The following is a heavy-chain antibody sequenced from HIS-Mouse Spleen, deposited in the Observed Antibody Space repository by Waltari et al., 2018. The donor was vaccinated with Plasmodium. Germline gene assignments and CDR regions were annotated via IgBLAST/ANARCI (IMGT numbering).Heavy chain of an antibody. CDR2: ISGSGGST. Sequence: EVQLLESGGGLVQPGGSLRLSCAASGFTFSSYAMRWVRQAPGKGLEWVSAISGSGGSTYYADSVKGRFTISRDNSKNTLYLQMNSLRAEDTAVYYCASRNRPGSSHYFDYWGQGTLVTVSS. V-gene: IGHV3-23*01. CDR1: GFTFSSYA. D-gene: IGHD6-6*01. CDR3: ASRNRPGSSHYFDY. J-gene: IGHJ4*02.